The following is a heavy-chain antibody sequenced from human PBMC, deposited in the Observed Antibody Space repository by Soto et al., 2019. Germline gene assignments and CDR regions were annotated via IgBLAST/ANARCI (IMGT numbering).Heavy chain of an antibody. J-gene: IGHJ6*02. V-gene: IGHV1-69*13. CDR1: GGTFSSYA. CDR3: ARYYYDSSGYYYGMDG. CDR2: IIPVFGTA. Sequence: SVKVSCKASGGTFSSYAISWVRQAPGQGLEWMGGIIPVFGTANYAQKFQGRVTITADESTSTAYMELSSLRSEDTAVYYCARYYYDSSGYYYGMDGWGQGTTVTVSS. D-gene: IGHD3-22*01.